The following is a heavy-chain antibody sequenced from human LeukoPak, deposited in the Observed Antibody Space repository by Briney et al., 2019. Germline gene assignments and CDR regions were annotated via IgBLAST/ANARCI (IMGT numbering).Heavy chain of an antibody. Sequence: PGGSLRLSCAASGFAFSSYSMNWVRQAPGKGLEWVPSISSSSSYIYYADSVKGRFTISRDNAKNSLYLQMNSLRAEDTAVYYCARDRHEESYDFWSGYFVFDPWGQGTLVTVSS. J-gene: IGHJ5*02. CDR3: ARDRHEESYDFWSGYFVFDP. V-gene: IGHV3-21*01. CDR2: ISSSSSYI. CDR1: GFAFSSYS. D-gene: IGHD3-3*01.